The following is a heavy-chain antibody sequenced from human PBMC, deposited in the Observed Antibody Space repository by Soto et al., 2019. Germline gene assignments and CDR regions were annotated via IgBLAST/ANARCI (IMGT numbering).Heavy chain of an antibody. V-gene: IGHV4-34*01. Sequence: PSETLSLTCAVYGGSFSGYYWSWIRQPPGKGLEWIGEINHSGSTNYNPSLKSRVTISVDTSKTQFSLKLSSVTAADTAVYYCARVGRGYRSGGSCYARGVDNWFDPWGQGTLVTVS. CDR2: INHSGST. J-gene: IGHJ5*02. D-gene: IGHD2-15*01. CDR1: GGSFSGYY. CDR3: ARVGRGYRSGGSCYARGVDNWFDP.